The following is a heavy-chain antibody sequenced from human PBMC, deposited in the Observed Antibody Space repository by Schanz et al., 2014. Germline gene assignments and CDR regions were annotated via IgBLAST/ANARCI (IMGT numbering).Heavy chain of an antibody. Sequence: QVQLQQWGAGLLKPSETLPLTCAVYGGSFSAYYWNWIRQPPGKGLEWIGEINHSGSTNYNPSLKSRVTISIDTSKIRFSLKLNSVTAADTAVYYCARGGVRDDNSPGTGVRDDYNPGTYWGQGTLVTVSS. CDR1: GGSFSAYY. CDR2: INHSGST. D-gene: IGHD3-16*01. V-gene: IGHV4-34*01. CDR3: ARGGVRDDNSPGTGVRDDYNPGTY. J-gene: IGHJ4*02.